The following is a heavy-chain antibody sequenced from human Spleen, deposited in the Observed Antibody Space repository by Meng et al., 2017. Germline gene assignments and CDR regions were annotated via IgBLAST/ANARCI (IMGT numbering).Heavy chain of an antibody. CDR1: GASITSRDW. CDR2: IFHSGTN. Sequence: QVSLQAPGVALCTPSQSLSLTCVGSGASITSRDWWSRVRQPPGKGLQWIGEIFHSGTNNYNPSLKSRLSMSVDQSKNQFSLNLNSVTAADTAIYYCASRKDYDSRGHPLYAFDIWGQGTMVPVSS. J-gene: IGHJ3*02. CDR3: ASRKDYDSRGHPLYAFDI. V-gene: IGHV4-4*02. D-gene: IGHD3-22*01.